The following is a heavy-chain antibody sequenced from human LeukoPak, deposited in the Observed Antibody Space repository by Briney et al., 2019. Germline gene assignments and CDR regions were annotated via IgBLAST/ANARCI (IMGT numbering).Heavy chain of an antibody. CDR2: IYPGDSDT. J-gene: IGHJ4*02. CDR3: ARRQDILTGYNFDY. D-gene: IGHD3-9*01. Sequence: GASLKISCKGSGYSFTSYWIGWVRQMPGKGLEWMGIIYPGDSDTRYSPSFEGQVTISADKSISTAYLQCSSLKASDTAMYYCARRQDILTGYNFDYWGQGTLVTVSS. V-gene: IGHV5-51*01. CDR1: GYSFTSYW.